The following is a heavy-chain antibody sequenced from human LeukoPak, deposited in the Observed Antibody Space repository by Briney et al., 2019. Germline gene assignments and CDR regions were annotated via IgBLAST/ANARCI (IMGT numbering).Heavy chain of an antibody. CDR3: AKDEARRRDGYNYPIDY. V-gene: IGHV3-30*02. Sequence: GGSLRLSCAASGFTFSSYGMHWVRQAPGKGLEWVAFIRYDGSNKYYADSVKGRFTISRDNSKNTLYLQMNSLRAEDTAVYYCAKDEARRRDGYNYPIDYWGQGTLVTVSS. CDR1: GFTFSSYG. CDR2: IRYDGSNK. J-gene: IGHJ4*02. D-gene: IGHD5-24*01.